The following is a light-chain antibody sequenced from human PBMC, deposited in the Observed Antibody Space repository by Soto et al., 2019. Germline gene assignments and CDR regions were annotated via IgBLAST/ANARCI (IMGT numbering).Light chain of an antibody. CDR1: QGIAKD. Sequence: DLQMTQSPSSLSASVGDRVTIACRASQGIAKDLAWFQLKPGKAPKSLISAASSLQSGVPSKFSGSGSGTDFTLTINSLQPEDFATYYCQQYDSYPYTFGQGTKLEIK. CDR3: QQYDSYPYT. V-gene: IGKV1-16*02. J-gene: IGKJ2*01. CDR2: AAS.